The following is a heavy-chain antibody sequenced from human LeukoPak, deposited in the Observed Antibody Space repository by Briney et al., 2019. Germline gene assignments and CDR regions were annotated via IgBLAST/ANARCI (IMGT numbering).Heavy chain of an antibody. D-gene: IGHD3-10*01. J-gene: IGHJ4*02. Sequence: ASVKVSCKVSGYTLTELSMHWVRQAPGKGLEWMGGFDPEDGETIYAQKFQGRVTMTEDTSTDTAYMELSSLRSEDTAVYYCATVGVRGVIITPFDYWGQGTLVTVSS. CDR1: GYTLTELS. CDR2: FDPEDGET. CDR3: ATVGVRGVIITPFDY. V-gene: IGHV1-24*01.